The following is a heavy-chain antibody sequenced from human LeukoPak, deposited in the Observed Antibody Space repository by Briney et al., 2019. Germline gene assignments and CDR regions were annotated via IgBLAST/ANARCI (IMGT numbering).Heavy chain of an antibody. V-gene: IGHV3-23*01. CDR3: ANLATVAPVDY. D-gene: IGHD4-23*01. CDR2: ISGTGSST. J-gene: IGHJ4*02. CDR1: GFTFSNYH. Sequence: GGSLRLSCAASGFTFSNYHMSWVRQTPGKGLEGVSGISGTGSSTYYADSVKGRFTISRDNSKITLYLQMNSLRPEDTAIYYCANLATVAPVDYWGQGTLVTVSS.